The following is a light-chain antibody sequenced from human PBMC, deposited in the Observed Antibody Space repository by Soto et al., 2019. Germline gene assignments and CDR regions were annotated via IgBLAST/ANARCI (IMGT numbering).Light chain of an antibody. CDR2: EVT. V-gene: IGLV2-8*01. J-gene: IGLJ1*01. Sequence: QSALTQPPSASGSPGQSVTISCTGTSGDVSGYNFVSWYQHHPGKAPKLMIYEVTQRPSGVPDRFSGSKSGNTASLTVSGLQAEDEADYYCSSYAGSNTWVFGTGTKVTVL. CDR3: SSYAGSNTWV. CDR1: SGDVSGYNF.